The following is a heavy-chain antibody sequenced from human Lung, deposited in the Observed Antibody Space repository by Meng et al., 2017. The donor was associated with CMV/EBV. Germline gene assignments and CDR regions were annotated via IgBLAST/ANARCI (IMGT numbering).Heavy chain of an antibody. Sequence: ASVXVSCKASGYTFSDYGIGWVRQAPGQGLEWMGWINSYSGHTNYAQKLQGRVTMTTDTSTSSAYMELRSLRSDDTAVYYCARVYCSGGSCYSPFDYWGQGTXVTVSS. CDR1: GYTFSDYG. D-gene: IGHD2-15*01. J-gene: IGHJ4*02. CDR2: INSYSGHT. V-gene: IGHV1-18*01. CDR3: ARVYCSGGSCYSPFDY.